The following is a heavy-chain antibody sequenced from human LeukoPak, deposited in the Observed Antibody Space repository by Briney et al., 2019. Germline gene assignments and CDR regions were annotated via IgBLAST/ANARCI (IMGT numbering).Heavy chain of an antibody. CDR1: GFTFSSYA. J-gene: IGHJ4*02. Sequence: GGSLRLSCAASGFTFSSYAMHWVRQAPGKGLEWVAVISYDGSNKYYADSVKGRFTISRDNSKNTLYLQMNSLRAEDTAVYYCARDFSPYPCSSSWHPQSWIDYWGQGTLVTVSS. V-gene: IGHV3-30-3*01. CDR2: ISYDGSNK. D-gene: IGHD6-13*01. CDR3: ARDFSPYPCSSSWHPQSWIDY.